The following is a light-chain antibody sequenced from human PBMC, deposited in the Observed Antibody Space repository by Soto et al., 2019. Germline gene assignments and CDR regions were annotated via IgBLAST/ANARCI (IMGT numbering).Light chain of an antibody. CDR3: QQYSNWPLT. CDR2: KAS. CDR1: QTISSW. Sequence: DIQMTQSPSTLSGSVGDRVTITCRASQTISSWLAWYQQKPGKAPKLLIYKASTLKSGVPSRFSGSGSGTEFTLTISSLQPEDFAVYYCQQYSNWPLTFGGGTKVDIK. J-gene: IGKJ4*01. V-gene: IGKV1-5*03.